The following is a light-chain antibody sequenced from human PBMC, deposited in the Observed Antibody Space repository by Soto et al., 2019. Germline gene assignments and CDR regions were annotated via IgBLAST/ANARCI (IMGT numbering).Light chain of an antibody. Sequence: DIQMTQSPSTLPASVGDRVTITFRASQSISNWLAWYQQKPGTAPKVLIYHASNLQSGVPSRFSGSGSGTEFTLTISSLQSEDFAVYYCQQYDNWPWTFGQGTKVDIK. V-gene: IGKV1-5*01. CDR3: QQYDNWPWT. CDR1: QSISNW. CDR2: HAS. J-gene: IGKJ1*01.